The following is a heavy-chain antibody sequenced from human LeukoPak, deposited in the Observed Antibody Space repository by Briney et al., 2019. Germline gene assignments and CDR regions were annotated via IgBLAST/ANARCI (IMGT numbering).Heavy chain of an antibody. D-gene: IGHD5-24*01. CDR1: GYAFTDHD. V-gene: IGHV3-21*01. Sequence: GGSLRLSCAAYGYAFTDHDMVWVRQAPGMGLEWVSSIGLSSNYISYADSVKGRFTISRDNAKNSLYLQMNSLRAEDTAVYYCAREDSRDGYGFDYWGQGTLVTVSS. J-gene: IGHJ4*02. CDR2: IGLSSNYI. CDR3: AREDSRDGYGFDY.